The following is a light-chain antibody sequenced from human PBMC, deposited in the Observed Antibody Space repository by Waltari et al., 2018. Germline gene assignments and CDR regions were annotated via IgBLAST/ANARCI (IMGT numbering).Light chain of an antibody. J-gene: IGLJ2*01. CDR2: DVS. Sequence: HSALTQPASVSVSPGQSITIPCSGSSSDVGGYNYVSWYLPYPGQAPKLIIYDVSQRPSEISDRFSGSKSGSTASLTISGLQAEDEADYYCSSYTSSNTVVFGGGTKVTVL. CDR3: SSYTSSNTVV. V-gene: IGLV2-14*03. CDR1: SSDVGGYNY.